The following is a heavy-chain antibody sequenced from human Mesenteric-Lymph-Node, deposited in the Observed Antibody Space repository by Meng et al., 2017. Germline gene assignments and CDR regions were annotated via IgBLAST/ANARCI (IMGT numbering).Heavy chain of an antibody. CDR1: GFTFTSYT. Sequence: GESLKISCATSGFTFTSYTLNWIRQAPGQGLEWVSSISSSSGYIHYADSVKGRFTVYRDNAKSSLYLQMDSLRAEDTALYYCARGLYDIAYDSSYYWGQGTLVTVSS. CDR2: ISSSSGYI. V-gene: IGHV3-21*06. J-gene: IGHJ4*02. CDR3: ARGLYDIAYDSSYY. D-gene: IGHD3-9*01.